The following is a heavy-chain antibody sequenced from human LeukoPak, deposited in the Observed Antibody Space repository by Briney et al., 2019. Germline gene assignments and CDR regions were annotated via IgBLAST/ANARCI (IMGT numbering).Heavy chain of an antibody. CDR1: GFTFSNAW. CDR3: TTDSLTMVRGAPYYFDY. CDR2: IKSKTDGGTT. J-gene: IGHJ4*02. Sequence: GGSLRLSCAASGFTFSNAWMSWVRQAPGKGLEWVGRIKSKTDGGTTDYAAPVKGRFTISRDDSKNTLYLQMNSLKTEDTAVYYCTTDSLTMVRGAPYYFDYWGQGTLVTVSS. D-gene: IGHD3-10*01. V-gene: IGHV3-15*01.